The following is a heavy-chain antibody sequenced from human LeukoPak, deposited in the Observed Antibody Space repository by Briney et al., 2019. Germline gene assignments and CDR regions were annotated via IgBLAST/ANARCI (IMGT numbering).Heavy chain of an antibody. CDR2: ISYDGSKK. V-gene: IGHV3-30*04. D-gene: IGHD3-10*01. J-gene: IGHJ4*02. CDR3: AKDFGYDSGTYLEQ. Sequence: PGRSLRLSCAASGFTFSSYAMHWVRQAPGKGLEWVAVISYDGSKKYYPESVRGRFTISRDNSKNTLFLQMNSLRAEDTAVYYCAKDFGYDSGTYLEQWGQGTLVTVSS. CDR1: GFTFSSYA.